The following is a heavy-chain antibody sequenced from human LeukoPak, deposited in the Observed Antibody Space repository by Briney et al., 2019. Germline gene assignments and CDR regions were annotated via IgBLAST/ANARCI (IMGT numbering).Heavy chain of an antibody. J-gene: IGHJ6*02. CDR3: HYGMDV. CDR1: GFTFDDYA. CDR2: ISWNSGSI. Sequence: GRSLRLSCAASGFTFDDYAMHWVRQAPGKGLEWVSGISWNSGSIGYADSVKGRFTTSRDNAKNSLYLQMNSLRAEDTAVYYCHYGMDVWGQGTTVTVSS. V-gene: IGHV3-9*01.